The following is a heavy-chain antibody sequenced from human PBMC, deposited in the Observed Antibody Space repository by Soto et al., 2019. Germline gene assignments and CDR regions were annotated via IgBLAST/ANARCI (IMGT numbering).Heavy chain of an antibody. Sequence: GGSLRLSCVGSGFTFSSYGMHWVRQAPGKGLECVAVISDTGSSHYYAASVEGRFTISRENSKNTLSLHMDRLRVEDTAVYYCAKXRGGDCPDNSCYFGADYWGPGTPVTVSS. V-gene: IGHV3-30*18. CDR2: ISDTGSSH. D-gene: IGHD2-2*01. CDR3: AKXRGGDCPDNSCYFGADY. J-gene: IGHJ4*02. CDR1: GFTFSSYG.